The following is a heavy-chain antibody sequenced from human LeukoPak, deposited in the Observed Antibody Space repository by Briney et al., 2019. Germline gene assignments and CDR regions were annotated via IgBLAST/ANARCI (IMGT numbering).Heavy chain of an antibody. CDR1: GFTFSSYE. CDR2: ISSSGSTI. CDR3: AKDLGRYRNNFFDY. Sequence: GGSLRLSCAASGFTFSSYEMNWVRQAPGKGLEWVSYISSSGSTIYYADSVKGRFTISRDDSKNTLYLQMNSLRADDTAVYYCAKDLGRYRNNFFDYWGQGNLLTVSS. J-gene: IGHJ4*02. V-gene: IGHV3-48*03. D-gene: IGHD1-26*01.